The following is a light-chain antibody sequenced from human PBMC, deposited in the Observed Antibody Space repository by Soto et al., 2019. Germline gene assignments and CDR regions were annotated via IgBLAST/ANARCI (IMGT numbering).Light chain of an antibody. Sequence: DVQLTQSPSFLAASVGDRLTITCRASQDIKRFLAWYQQKPGKAPKLLIYTISTLLSGVPSRFSGSGSGTEFTLTISSLQPDDFATYYCQQVNTYPVTFGGGTKVEI. J-gene: IGKJ4*01. CDR3: QQVNTYPVT. CDR1: QDIKRF. V-gene: IGKV1-9*01. CDR2: TIS.